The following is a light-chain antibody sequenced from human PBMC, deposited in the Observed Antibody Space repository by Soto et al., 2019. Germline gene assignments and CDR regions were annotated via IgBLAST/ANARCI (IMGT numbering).Light chain of an antibody. CDR3: QKYNCAPFT. CDR2: AAP. V-gene: IGKV1-27*01. CDR1: QDISNY. J-gene: IGKJ3*01. Sequence: DIQMTQSPSSLSSSVGDRVAITCRASQDISNYLAWYQQKPGKVPKLLIYAAPTLQSGVPSRFSGSGSGTDFTLTISSLQHEDVANYYSQKYNCAPFTFGPGTKVAIK.